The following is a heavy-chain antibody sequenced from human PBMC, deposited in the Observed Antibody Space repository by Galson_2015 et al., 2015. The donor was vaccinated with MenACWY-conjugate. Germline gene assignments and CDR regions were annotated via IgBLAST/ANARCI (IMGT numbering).Heavy chain of an antibody. Sequence: SLRLSCAASGFTFSSYAMHWVRQAPGKGLEWVAVISYDGSNKYYADSVKGRFTISRDNSKNTLYLQMNSLRAEDTAVYYCARDDSYGSGEDYWGQGTLVTVSS. J-gene: IGHJ4*02. CDR1: GFTFSSYA. D-gene: IGHD3-10*01. V-gene: IGHV3-30*04. CDR3: ARDDSYGSGEDY. CDR2: ISYDGSNK.